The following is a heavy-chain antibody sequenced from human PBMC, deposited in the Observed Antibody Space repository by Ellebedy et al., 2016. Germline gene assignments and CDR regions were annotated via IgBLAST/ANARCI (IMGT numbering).Heavy chain of an antibody. CDR3: ARDRGGLQF. Sequence: SETLSLTXTVPGGSISSYYWSWIRQPPGKGLEWIGYIHYSGSTDYNPSLKSRVTISVDTSKNQFSLQLTSVTAADTAVYYCARDRGGLQFWGQGTLVTVSS. CDR1: GGSISSYY. J-gene: IGHJ4*02. V-gene: IGHV4-59*01. D-gene: IGHD5-24*01. CDR2: IHYSGST.